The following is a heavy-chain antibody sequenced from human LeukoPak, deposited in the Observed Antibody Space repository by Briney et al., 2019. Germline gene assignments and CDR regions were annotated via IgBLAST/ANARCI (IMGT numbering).Heavy chain of an antibody. Sequence: SETLSLTCAVYGGSISSYYWSWIRQPPGKGLEWIGYIYYSGSTNYNPSLKSRVTISVDTSKNQFSLKLSSVTAADTAVYYCARAGYYDSSGYRIWGQGTMVTVSS. D-gene: IGHD3-22*01. V-gene: IGHV4-59*01. J-gene: IGHJ3*02. CDR1: GGSISSYY. CDR2: IYYSGST. CDR3: ARAGYYDSSGYRI.